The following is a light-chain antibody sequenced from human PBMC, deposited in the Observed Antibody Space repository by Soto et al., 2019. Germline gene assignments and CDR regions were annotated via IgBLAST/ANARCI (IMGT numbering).Light chain of an antibody. Sequence: QSALTQPASVSGSRGQSITISCTGTSSDVGGYNYVSWYQQHPGKAPKLMIYDVSNRPSGVSNRFSGSKSGNTASLTISGLQAEDEADYYCSSYTSSSTRVFGGGTNLTVL. J-gene: IGLJ2*01. CDR2: DVS. V-gene: IGLV2-14*01. CDR1: SSDVGGYNY. CDR3: SSYTSSSTRV.